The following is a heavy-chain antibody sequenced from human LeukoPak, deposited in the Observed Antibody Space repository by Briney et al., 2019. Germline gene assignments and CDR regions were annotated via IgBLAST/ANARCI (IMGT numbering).Heavy chain of an antibody. CDR3: ANQYYDFWSGYYPFDY. V-gene: IGHV3-33*08. J-gene: IGHJ4*02. Sequence: GGSLRLSCAASGFTFSSYGMHWVRQAPGKGLEWVAVIWYGGSNKYYADSVKGRFTISRDNSKNTLYLQMNSLRAEDTAVYYCANQYYDFWSGYYPFDYWGQGTLVTVSS. CDR1: GFTFSSYG. CDR2: IWYGGSNK. D-gene: IGHD3-3*01.